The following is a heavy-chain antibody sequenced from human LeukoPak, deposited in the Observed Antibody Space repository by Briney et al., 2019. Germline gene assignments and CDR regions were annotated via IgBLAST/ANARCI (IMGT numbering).Heavy chain of an antibody. J-gene: IGHJ5*02. CDR1: GFTFRTYG. Sequence: GGSLRLSRAASGFTFRTYGMHWVRQAPGKGLEWVAYIPADGNKKYYADSVKGRFTISRDNSKNTVTLQMDSLRVDDTAVYYCAKDWGYCSGVTCYSGDLMPWGQGTLVTVSS. D-gene: IGHD2-15*01. CDR3: AKDWGYCSGVTCYSGDLMP. CDR2: IPADGNKK. V-gene: IGHV3-30*02.